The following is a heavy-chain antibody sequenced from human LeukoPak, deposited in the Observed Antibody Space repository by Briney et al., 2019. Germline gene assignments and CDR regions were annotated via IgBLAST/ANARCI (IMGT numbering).Heavy chain of an antibody. Sequence: SVKVSCKASGYTFTSYDINWVRQATGQGLEWMGRIIPIFGTANYAQKFQGRVTITTDESTSTAYMELSSLRSEDTAVYYCARDRGPYYDSSGYYYDAFDIWGQGTMVTVSS. CDR1: GYTFTSYD. CDR2: IIPIFGTA. J-gene: IGHJ3*02. V-gene: IGHV1-69*05. D-gene: IGHD3-22*01. CDR3: ARDRGPYYDSSGYYYDAFDI.